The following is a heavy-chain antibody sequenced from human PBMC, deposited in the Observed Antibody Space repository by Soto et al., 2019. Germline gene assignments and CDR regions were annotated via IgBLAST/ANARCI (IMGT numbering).Heavy chain of an antibody. CDR1: GFTFSSYS. V-gene: IGHV3-23*01. J-gene: IGHJ3*02. CDR2: ITATGGTT. Sequence: PGGSLRLSCAASGFTFSSYSISWVRQAPGKGLEWVSHITATGGTTYYADSVKGRFTISRDTSRNTLYLQMDGLRAEDTALYFCAKCMQVNWNYDAFHIWGQGTMVTVSS. CDR3: AKCMQVNWNYDAFHI. D-gene: IGHD1-7*01.